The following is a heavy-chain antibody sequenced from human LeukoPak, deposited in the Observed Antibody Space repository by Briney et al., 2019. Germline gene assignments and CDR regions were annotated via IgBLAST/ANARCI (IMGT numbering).Heavy chain of an antibody. D-gene: IGHD6-13*01. CDR3: ARDDGAAAGLCQH. Sequence: GRSLRLSCAASGFTFSSYAMHWVRQAPGKGLEWVAVISYDGSNKYYADSVKGRFTISRDNSKNTLYLQMNSLRAEDTAVYYCARDDGAAAGLCQHWGQGTLVTVSS. CDR2: ISYDGSNK. J-gene: IGHJ1*01. CDR1: GFTFSSYA. V-gene: IGHV3-30-3*01.